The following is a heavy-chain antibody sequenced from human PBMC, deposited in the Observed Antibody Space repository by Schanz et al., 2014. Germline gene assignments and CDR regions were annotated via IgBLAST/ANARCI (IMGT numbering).Heavy chain of an antibody. D-gene: IGHD1-7*01. CDR1: GFTFSSYA. V-gene: IGHV3-21*01. J-gene: IGHJ4*02. Sequence: EVQLVESGGGLVQPGGSLRLSCAASGFTFSSYAMSWVRQAPGKGLEWVSYISSSSSYIYYADSMKGRFTISRDNAKNSLYLQMNSLRAEDTAVYYCAMGGYQLHHWGQGTLVTVSS. CDR2: ISSSSSYI. CDR3: AMGGYQLHH.